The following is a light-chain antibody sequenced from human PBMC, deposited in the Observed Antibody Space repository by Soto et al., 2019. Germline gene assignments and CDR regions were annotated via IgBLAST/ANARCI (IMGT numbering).Light chain of an antibody. CDR2: EVS. J-gene: IGLJ1*01. CDR1: NSDVGGYNY. V-gene: IGLV2-14*01. CDR3: SSYTSSSTPV. Sequence: QSALTQPASVSGSPGQSIAITCTGTNSDVGGYNYVSWYQQHPGKAPKLMIYEVSNRPSGVPYRFSGSKSGNTASLTISGLQAGDDADYYCSSYTSSSTPVFGTGTKVTVL.